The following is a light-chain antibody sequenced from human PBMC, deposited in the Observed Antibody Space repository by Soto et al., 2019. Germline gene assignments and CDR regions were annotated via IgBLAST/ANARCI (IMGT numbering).Light chain of an antibody. CDR3: QQYGSSPGT. CDR1: QSVSSSY. V-gene: IGKV3-20*01. Sequence: EIVLTQSSGTLSLSPGERATLSCRASQSVSSSYLAWYQQKPGQAPRLLIYGASSRATSIPDRFSGSGSGTDFTLTISRLEPEDFAVYYCQQYGSSPGTFGQGTKVEIK. J-gene: IGKJ1*01. CDR2: GAS.